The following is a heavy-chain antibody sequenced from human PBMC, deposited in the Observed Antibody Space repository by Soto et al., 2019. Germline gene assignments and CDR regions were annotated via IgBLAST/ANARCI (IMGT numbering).Heavy chain of an antibody. CDR1: GGSISSSSYY. V-gene: IGHV4-39*01. Sequence: QLQLQESGPGLVKPSETLSLTCTVSGGSISSSSYYWGWIRQPPGKGLEWIGSIYYSGSTYYNPSLKSRVTISVDTSKNQFSLKLSSVTAADTAVYYCARHDYVWGSYRYLSYFDYWGQGTLVTVSS. CDR3: ARHDYVWGSYRYLSYFDY. CDR2: IYYSGST. J-gene: IGHJ4*02. D-gene: IGHD3-16*02.